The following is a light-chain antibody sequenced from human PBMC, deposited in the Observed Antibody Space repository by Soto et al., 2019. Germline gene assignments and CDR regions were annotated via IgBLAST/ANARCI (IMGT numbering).Light chain of an antibody. CDR1: QSISSY. V-gene: IGKV1-39*01. Sequence: DIQMTQSPSSLSASVGDRVTITCRAGQSISSYLNWYQQKPGKAPKLLIYAASSLQSGVPPRFSGSGSGTDFTLTISSLQPEDFATYCQEYNKWPREYTFGQGTKVDIK. J-gene: IGKJ2*01. CDR2: AAS. CDR3: EYNKWPREYT.